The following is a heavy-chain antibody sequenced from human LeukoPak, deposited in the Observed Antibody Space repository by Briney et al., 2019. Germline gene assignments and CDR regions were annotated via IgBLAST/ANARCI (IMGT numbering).Heavy chain of an antibody. CDR1: GGTSDSHA. V-gene: IGHV1-69*04. D-gene: IGHD3-22*01. Sequence: SVKVSCKASGGTSDSHAISWVRQAPGQGLEWMGRIIPNLGTTNRAQNFQDRVTLTADKSTNTAYMELTSLTSDDTAVYYCATTNDGGGYQWGDFFDFWGQGTLVTVSS. CDR3: ATTNDGGGYQWGDFFDF. CDR2: IIPNLGTT. J-gene: IGHJ4*02.